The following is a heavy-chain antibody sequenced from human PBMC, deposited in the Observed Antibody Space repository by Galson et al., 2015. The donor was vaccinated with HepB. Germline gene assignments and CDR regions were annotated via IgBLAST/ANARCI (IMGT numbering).Heavy chain of an antibody. D-gene: IGHD6-19*01. J-gene: IGHJ4*02. V-gene: IGHV3-23*01. Sequence: SLRLSCAASGFTFSTYAMSWVRQAPGKGLEWVSTISDSTYYADSVKGRFTISRDNSKNTLYLQMNSLGAEDTAVYYCSKDWPASGWSHWGQGTLVTVSS. CDR2: ISDST. CDR1: GFTFSTYA. CDR3: SKDWPASGWSH.